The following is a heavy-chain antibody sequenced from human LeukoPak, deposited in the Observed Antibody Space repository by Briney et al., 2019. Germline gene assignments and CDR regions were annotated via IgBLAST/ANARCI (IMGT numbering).Heavy chain of an antibody. V-gene: IGHV4-30-4*07. Sequence: PSQTLSLTCAVSGGSISSGGYSWSWIRQPPGKGLEWIGYIYYSGSTYYNPSLKSRVTISVDTSKNQFSLKLSSVTAADTAVYYCARRKRIQLWKSGAFDIWGQGTMVTVSS. J-gene: IGHJ3*02. D-gene: IGHD5-18*01. CDR2: IYYSGST. CDR1: GGSISSGGYS. CDR3: ARRKRIQLWKSGAFDI.